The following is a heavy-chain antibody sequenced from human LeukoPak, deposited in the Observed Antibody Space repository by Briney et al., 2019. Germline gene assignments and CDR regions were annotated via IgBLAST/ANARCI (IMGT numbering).Heavy chain of an antibody. CDR3: ARSISGILGV. D-gene: IGHD1-14*01. CDR1: GGSFSGYY. J-gene: IGHJ6*02. CDR2: INHSGST. Sequence: PSETLSLTCAVYGGSFSGYYWSWIRHPPGKGLEWIGEINHSGSTNYNPSLKSRVTISVDTSKNQFSLKLSSVTAADTAVYYCARSISGILGVWGQGTTVTVSS. V-gene: IGHV4-34*01.